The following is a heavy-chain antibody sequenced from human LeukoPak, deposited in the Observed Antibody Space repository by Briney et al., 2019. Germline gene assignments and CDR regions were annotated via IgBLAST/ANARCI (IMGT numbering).Heavy chain of an antibody. CDR1: GYTFTGYY. CDR2: INPNSCGT. Sequence: GASVKVSCKASGYTFTGYYMHCVRQAPGQGLEWMGWINPNSCGTNYAQKFQGRVTMTRDTSISTAYMELSRLRSDDTAVYYCARAQYSSSGTDYYYGMDVWGQGTTVTVSS. V-gene: IGHV1-2*02. CDR3: ARAQYSSSGTDYYYGMDV. J-gene: IGHJ6*02. D-gene: IGHD6-13*01.